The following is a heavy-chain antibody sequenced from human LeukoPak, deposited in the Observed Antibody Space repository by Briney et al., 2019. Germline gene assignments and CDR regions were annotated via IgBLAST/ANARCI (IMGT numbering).Heavy chain of an antibody. V-gene: IGHV1-3*03. CDR2: INPGNGTT. CDR3: TLYNY. CDR1: GYTFNNHD. Sequence: ASVKVSCKASGYTFNNHDMHWVRQAPGQRLEWMGWINPGNGTTKYSQEFQGRLTITGDTFASTVYMDLSSLRSDDMAVYYCTLYNYWGQGTLVTVSS. D-gene: IGHD2-2*02. J-gene: IGHJ4*02.